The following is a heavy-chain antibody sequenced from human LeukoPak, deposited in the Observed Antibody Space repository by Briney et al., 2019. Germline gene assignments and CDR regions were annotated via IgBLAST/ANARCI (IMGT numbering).Heavy chain of an antibody. J-gene: IGHJ4*02. CDR2: IKQDGSEK. D-gene: IGHD5-12*01. V-gene: IGHV3-7*05. Sequence: GGSLTLSCAASGFTFSRHWMRWVRQAPGKGLEWVANIKQDGSEKYHVDSVKGRFTISRDNAKNSLYLQMNSLRAEDTAVYYCARGYSGYVNWGQGTLVTVSS. CDR3: ARGYSGYVN. CDR1: GFTFSRHW.